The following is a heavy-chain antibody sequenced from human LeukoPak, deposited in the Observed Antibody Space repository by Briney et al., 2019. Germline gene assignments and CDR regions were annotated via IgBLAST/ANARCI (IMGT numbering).Heavy chain of an antibody. J-gene: IGHJ3*02. CDR2: ISGSGGST. Sequence: GGSLRLSCAASGFTFSSYAMSWVRQAPGKGLEWVSAISGSGGSTYYADSVKGRFTISRDNSKNTLYLQMNSLRAEDTAVYYCAKMDSGPGYGDYGAFDISGQGTMVTVSS. V-gene: IGHV3-23*01. CDR1: GFTFSSYA. CDR3: AKMDSGPGYGDYGAFDI. D-gene: IGHD4-17*01.